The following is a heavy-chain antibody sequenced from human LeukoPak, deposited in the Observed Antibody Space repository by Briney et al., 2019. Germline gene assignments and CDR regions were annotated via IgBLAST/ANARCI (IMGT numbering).Heavy chain of an antibody. D-gene: IGHD2/OR15-2a*01. V-gene: IGHV3-23*01. CDR2: ISARGGST. J-gene: IGHJ6*02. CDR1: GFTFSSYA. Sequence: GGSLRLSCAASGFTFSSYAMSWVRQAPGKGLEWVSAISARGGSTYYADSVKGRITISRDNSKNTLYLQMSSLRAEDTGVYYCVRDANRGAYGMDVWGQGTTVSVSS. CDR3: VRDANRGAYGMDV.